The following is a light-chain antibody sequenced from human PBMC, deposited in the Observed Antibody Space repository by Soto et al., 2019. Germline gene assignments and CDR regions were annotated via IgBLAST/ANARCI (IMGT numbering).Light chain of an antibody. Sequence: EIVLTQSPATLSFSAGERATLSCRASQSVSSYVAWYQQKPGQAPRLLIYDASNRATGIPARFSGSGSGTDFTLTISSLEPEDFAVYYCQQRSNWPPTFGQGTRLEIK. J-gene: IGKJ5*01. V-gene: IGKV3-11*01. CDR3: QQRSNWPPT. CDR1: QSVSSY. CDR2: DAS.